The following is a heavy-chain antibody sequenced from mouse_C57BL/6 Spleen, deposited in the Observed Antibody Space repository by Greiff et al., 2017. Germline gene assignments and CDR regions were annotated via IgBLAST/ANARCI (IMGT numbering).Heavy chain of an antibody. CDR2: IYPGGGYT. CDR1: GYTFTNYW. V-gene: IGHV1-63*01. Sequence: QVQLQQSGAELVRPGTSVKMSCKASGYTFTNYWIGWAKQRPGHGLEWIGDIYPGGGYTNYNEKFKGKATLTADKSSSTAYMQFSSLTSEDSAIYYGAREDYGSSYSYYAMDYWGQGTSVTVSS. CDR3: AREDYGSSYSYYAMDY. J-gene: IGHJ4*01. D-gene: IGHD1-1*01.